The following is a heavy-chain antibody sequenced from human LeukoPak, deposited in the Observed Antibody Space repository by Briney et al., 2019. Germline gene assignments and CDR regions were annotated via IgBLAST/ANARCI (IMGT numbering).Heavy chain of an antibody. CDR3: VRDASGYS. V-gene: IGHV3-48*01. CDR1: GFPFINYG. D-gene: IGHD2-15*01. CDR2: ISSSSGTV. Sequence: GSLSLSFVASGFPFINYGMTWVRQAPGKGLECASYISSSSGTVYYADSVRGRFTISRDNARNSLYLQMDSLRAEDTAVYFCVRDASGYSWGQGTLVTVSS. J-gene: IGHJ4*02.